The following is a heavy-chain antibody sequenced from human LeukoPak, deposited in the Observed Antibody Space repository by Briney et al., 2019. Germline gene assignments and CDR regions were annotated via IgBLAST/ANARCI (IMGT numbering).Heavy chain of an antibody. CDR3: ARGKYYALGV. CDR1: GFSFSSSW. J-gene: IGHJ6*02. CDR2: INTDGSST. V-gene: IGHV3-74*01. Sequence: SGGSLRRSCAASGFSFSSSWMHWVRQAPGKGLVWVSRINTDGSSTAYADSVKGRFTISRDNAKNTLYLQVNSLRAEDTAVYYCARGKYYALGVWGQGTTVTVSS.